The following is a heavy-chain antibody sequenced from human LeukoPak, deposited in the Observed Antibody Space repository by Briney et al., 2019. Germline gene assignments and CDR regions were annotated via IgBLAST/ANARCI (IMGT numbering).Heavy chain of an antibody. CDR3: ARSRDIVVVPAAIGRMDY. CDR1: GFTFSSYA. J-gene: IGHJ4*02. Sequence: PGGSLRLSCAASGFTFSSYAMHWVRQAPGKGLEWVAVISYDGSNKYYADSVKGRFTISRDNSKNTLYLQMNSLRAEDTAVYYCARSRDIVVVPAAIGRMDYWGQGTLVTVSS. CDR2: ISYDGSNK. D-gene: IGHD2-2*02. V-gene: IGHV3-30-3*01.